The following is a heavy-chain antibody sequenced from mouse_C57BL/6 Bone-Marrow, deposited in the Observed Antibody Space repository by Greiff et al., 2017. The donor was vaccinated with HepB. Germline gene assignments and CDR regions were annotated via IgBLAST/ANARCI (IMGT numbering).Heavy chain of an antibody. CDR3: ARDLYSNYVEAMDY. V-gene: IGHV5-16*01. Sequence: EVKLVESEGGLVQPGSSMKLSCTASGFTFSDYYMAWVRQVPEKGLEWVANINYDGSSTYYLDSLKSRFIISRDNAKNILYLQMSSLKSEDTATYYCARDLYSNYVEAMDYWGQGTSVTVSS. J-gene: IGHJ4*01. CDR1: GFTFSDYY. D-gene: IGHD2-5*01. CDR2: INYDGSST.